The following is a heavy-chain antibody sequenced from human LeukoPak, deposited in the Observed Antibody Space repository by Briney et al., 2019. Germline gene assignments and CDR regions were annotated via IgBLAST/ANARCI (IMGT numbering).Heavy chain of an antibody. CDR3: ARHLNYYLDY. CDR1: GFTFSNYP. J-gene: IGHJ4*02. CDR2: ISYDGSNK. Sequence: GRSLRLSCAASGFTFSNYPMHWVRQAPGKGLEWVAIISYDGSNKYYADSVKGRFTISRDNSKNTLYLLMNSLRGEDTAVYYCARHLNYYLDYWGQGTLVTVSS. V-gene: IGHV3-30-3*01. D-gene: IGHD3-10*01.